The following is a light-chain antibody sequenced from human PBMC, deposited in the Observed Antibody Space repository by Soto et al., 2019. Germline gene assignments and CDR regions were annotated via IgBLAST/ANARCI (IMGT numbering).Light chain of an antibody. CDR3: SSYTSTSTPYV. CDR1: SSDIGDYNY. J-gene: IGLJ1*01. CDR2: DVS. V-gene: IGLV2-14*03. Sequence: QSALTQPASVSGSPGQSITISCTGTSSDIGDYNYVYWYQQHPGKAPKLMIYDVSNRPSGVSNRFFGSKSGNTASLTISGLQAEDEADYFCSSYTSTSTPYVFGTGTKLTVL.